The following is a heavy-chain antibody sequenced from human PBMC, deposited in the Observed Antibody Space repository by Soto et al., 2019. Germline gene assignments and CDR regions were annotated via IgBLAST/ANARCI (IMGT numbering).Heavy chain of an antibody. CDR3: ARDLIGKMAGTPY. Sequence: PGGSLRLSCAASGFTFSSYAMHWVRQAPGKGLEWVAVISYDGSNKYYADSVKGRFTISRDNSKNTLYLQMNSLRAEDTAVYYCARDLIGKMAGTPYWGQGTLVTVSS. J-gene: IGHJ4*02. CDR1: GFTFSSYA. V-gene: IGHV3-30-3*01. CDR2: ISYDGSNK. D-gene: IGHD6-19*01.